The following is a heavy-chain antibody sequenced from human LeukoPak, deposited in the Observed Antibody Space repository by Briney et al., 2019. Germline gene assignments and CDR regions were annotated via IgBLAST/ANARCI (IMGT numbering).Heavy chain of an antibody. V-gene: IGHV3-21*01. CDR1: GFTFNSYT. CDR2: ISSTTSTI. D-gene: IGHD1-1*01. CDR3: TDGRKHVQARTYYYGMDV. Sequence: PGGSLRLSCAASGFTFNSYTMNWVRQAPGKGLEWVSSISSTTSTIYYADSVKGRFTISRDNAKNSLYLQVNSLRAEDTAVYYCTDGRKHVQARTYYYGMDVWGQRTTVTVSS. J-gene: IGHJ6*02.